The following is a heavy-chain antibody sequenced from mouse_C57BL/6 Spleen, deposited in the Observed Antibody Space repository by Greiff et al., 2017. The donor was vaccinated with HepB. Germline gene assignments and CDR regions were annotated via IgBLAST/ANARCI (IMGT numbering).Heavy chain of an antibody. CDR1: GYTFTSYW. J-gene: IGHJ4*01. Sequence: QVQLQQPGAELVKPGASVKMSCKASGYTFTSYWLTWVKQRPGQGLEWIGDIYPGSGSTNYNEKFKSKATLTVDTSSSTAYMQLSSLTSEDSAVYYCAREGGDYPYAMEYWGQGASVTVSS. D-gene: IGHD2-4*01. CDR2: IYPGSGST. V-gene: IGHV1-55*01. CDR3: AREGGDYPYAMEY.